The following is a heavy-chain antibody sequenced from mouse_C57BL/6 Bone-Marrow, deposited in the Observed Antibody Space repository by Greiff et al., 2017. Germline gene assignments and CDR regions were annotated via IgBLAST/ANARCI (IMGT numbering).Heavy chain of an antibody. CDR1: GFSLTSYG. CDR2: IWRGGST. Sequence: VQLQQSGPGLVQPSPSLSITCTVSGFSLTSYGVHWVRQSPGKGLEWLGAIWRGGSTAYYAAFISRLSISKDNSKSQVFFKINSLQADDTAIYYCARPIYDGYPLAYWGQGSLVTVSA. CDR3: ARPIYDGYPLAY. D-gene: IGHD2-3*01. J-gene: IGHJ3*01. V-gene: IGHV2-2*01.